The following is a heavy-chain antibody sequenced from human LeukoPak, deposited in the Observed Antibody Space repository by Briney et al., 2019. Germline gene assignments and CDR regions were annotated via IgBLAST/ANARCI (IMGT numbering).Heavy chain of an antibody. J-gene: IGHJ4*02. Sequence: SETLSLTCTVSGGSISSYYWSWIRQPPGKRLEWIGHIYYSGSTNYNPSLKSRVSISVDTSKNQFSLKLSSVTAADAAVYYCASRSSIWSGYQDTLYYFDSWGQGTLVTVSS. V-gene: IGHV4-59*01. CDR1: GGSISSYY. D-gene: IGHD3-3*01. CDR2: IYYSGST. CDR3: ASRSSIWSGYQDTLYYFDS.